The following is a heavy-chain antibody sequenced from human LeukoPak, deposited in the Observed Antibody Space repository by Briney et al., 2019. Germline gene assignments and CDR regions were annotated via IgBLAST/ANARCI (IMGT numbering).Heavy chain of an antibody. V-gene: IGHV1-18*01. Sequence: ASVKVSCKASGYTFTSYGISWVRQAPGQGLEWMGWISAYNGNTNYAQKLQGRVTMTTDTSTSTAYMELRSLRSDDTAVYYCARDLRIRTPGGWFDPWGQGTLVTVSS. J-gene: IGHJ5*02. CDR1: GYTFTSYG. D-gene: IGHD3-10*01. CDR2: ISAYNGNT. CDR3: ARDLRIRTPGGWFDP.